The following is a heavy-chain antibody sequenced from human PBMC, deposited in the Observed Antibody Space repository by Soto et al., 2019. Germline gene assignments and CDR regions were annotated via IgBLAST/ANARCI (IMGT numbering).Heavy chain of an antibody. Sequence: XATLSLTFAVPGYSIGTYNWWFWIRQPPGKGLEWIGYIYYTGTTYYNLSLKSRVTMSVDTAKDQFSLKVTSVTAADTAVYYCARTSRLKTGHLDYWGQGIQVTVS. CDR2: IYYTGTT. CDR3: ARTSRLKTGHLDY. CDR1: GYSIGTYNW. V-gene: IGHV4-28*01. J-gene: IGHJ4*02. D-gene: IGHD3-9*01.